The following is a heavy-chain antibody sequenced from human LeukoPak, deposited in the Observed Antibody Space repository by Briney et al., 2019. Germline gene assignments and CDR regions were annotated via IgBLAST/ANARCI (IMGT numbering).Heavy chain of an antibody. CDR1: GGSFSGYY. Sequence: SETLSLTCAVYGGSFSGYYWSWIRQPPGKGLEWIGEINHSGSTNYNPSLKSRVTISVDTSKNQFSLKLSSVTAADTAVYYCARPDPLSGYYHYWGQGTLVTVSS. V-gene: IGHV4-34*01. D-gene: IGHD3-22*01. CDR3: ARPDPLSGYYHY. CDR2: INHSGST. J-gene: IGHJ4*02.